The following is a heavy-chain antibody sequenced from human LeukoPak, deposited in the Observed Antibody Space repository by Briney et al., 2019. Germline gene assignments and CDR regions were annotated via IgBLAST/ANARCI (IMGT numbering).Heavy chain of an antibody. CDR2: ISWNSGSI. D-gene: IGHD3-10*01. Sequence: GGSLRLSCAASGFTFHDYAMHWVRQAPGKGLEWVSGISWNSGSIGYADSVKGRFTISRDNAKNSLYLQMNSLRAEDTALYYCAKDIDRGTAGGAFDIWGQGTMVTVSS. CDR1: GFTFHDYA. J-gene: IGHJ3*02. V-gene: IGHV3-9*01. CDR3: AKDIDRGTAGGAFDI.